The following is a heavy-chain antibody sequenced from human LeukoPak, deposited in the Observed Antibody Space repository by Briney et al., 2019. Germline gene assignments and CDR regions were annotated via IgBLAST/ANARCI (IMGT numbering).Heavy chain of an antibody. CDR3: ARYIVSYPHDAFDI. Sequence: NPSQTLSLTCTVSGGSISSGSYYWSWIRQPPGKGLEWIGYIYYSGSTSYNPSLKSRVTISVDTSKKQFSLKLSSVTAADTAFYYCARYIVSYPHDAFDIWGQGTMVTVSS. CDR2: IYYSGST. J-gene: IGHJ3*02. V-gene: IGHV4-61*01. CDR1: GGSISSGSYY. D-gene: IGHD1-26*01.